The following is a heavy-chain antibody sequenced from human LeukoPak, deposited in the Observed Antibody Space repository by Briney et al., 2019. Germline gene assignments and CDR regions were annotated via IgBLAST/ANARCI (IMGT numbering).Heavy chain of an antibody. V-gene: IGHV4-4*02. Sequence: KPSGTLSLTCAVSGGSISNNNWWSWVRQTSGKELEWIGEIYHSGSATNYNPSLKSRVTMSVDKSKNQFSLKLTSVTAADTAVYYCARVFGGYDGALAFWGQGTLVTVSS. J-gene: IGHJ4*02. CDR3: ARVFGGYDGALAF. D-gene: IGHD5-12*01. CDR1: GGSISNNNW. CDR2: IYHSGSAT.